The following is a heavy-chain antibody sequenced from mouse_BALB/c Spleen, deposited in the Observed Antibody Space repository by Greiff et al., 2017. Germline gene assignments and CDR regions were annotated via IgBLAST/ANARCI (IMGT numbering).Heavy chain of an antibody. D-gene: IGHD2-14*01. CDR1: GFTFSSYT. V-gene: IGHV5-12-2*01. CDR2: ISNGGGST. Sequence: EVQRVESGGGLVQPGGSLKLSCAASGFTFSSYTMSWVRQTPEKRLEWVAYISNGGGSTYYPDTVKGRFTISRDNAKNTLYLQMSSLKSEDTAMYYCARRYDLYFDYWGQGTTLTVSS. CDR3: ARRYDLYFDY. J-gene: IGHJ2*01.